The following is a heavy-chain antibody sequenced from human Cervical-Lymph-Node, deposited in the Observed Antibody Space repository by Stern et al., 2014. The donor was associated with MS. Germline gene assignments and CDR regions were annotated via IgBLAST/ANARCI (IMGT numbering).Heavy chain of an antibody. J-gene: IGHJ4*02. D-gene: IGHD2-15*01. CDR1: GFTFSSYA. Sequence: EVQLEESGGGLVQPGGTLRLSCVASGFTFSSYAINWVRQAPGKGLQWVSAIVASGERTYYADSVKGRFTISRDNSKNTVHLQMTSLRAGDTAMYFCALLATPTDYWGQGTLVAVSS. V-gene: IGHV3-23*04. CDR3: ALLATPTDY. CDR2: IVASGERT.